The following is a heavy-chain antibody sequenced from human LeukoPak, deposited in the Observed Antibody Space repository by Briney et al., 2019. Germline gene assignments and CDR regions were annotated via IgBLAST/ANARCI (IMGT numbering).Heavy chain of an antibody. CDR3: ARVQRGIAVALDY. CDR1: GFTFNSYE. J-gene: IGHJ4*02. D-gene: IGHD6-19*01. Sequence: SGGSLRLSCSASGFTFNSYEMNWVRQAPARGLEWVSYTSTTDSSIYYADSVKGRFTISRDNVKNLLYLQMNSLRAEDTAVYYCARVQRGIAVALDYWGQGTLVTVSS. V-gene: IGHV3-48*03. CDR2: TSTTDSSI.